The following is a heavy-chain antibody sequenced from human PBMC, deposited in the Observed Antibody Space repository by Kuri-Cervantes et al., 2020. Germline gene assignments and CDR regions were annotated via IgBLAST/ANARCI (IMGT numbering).Heavy chain of an antibody. Sequence: GGSLRLSCAASGFTFSSYGMHWVRQAPGKGLEWVAVISYDGSNKYYADSVKGRFTISRDNSKNTLYLQMNSLRAEDTAVYYCARGESFEYSSSSLVDAFDIWGQGTMVTVSS. V-gene: IGHV3-30*03. CDR2: ISYDGSNK. CDR3: ARGESFEYSSSSLVDAFDI. CDR1: GFTFSSYG. J-gene: IGHJ3*02. D-gene: IGHD6-6*01.